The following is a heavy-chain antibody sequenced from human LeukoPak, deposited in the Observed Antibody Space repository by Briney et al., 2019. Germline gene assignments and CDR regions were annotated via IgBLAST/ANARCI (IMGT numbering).Heavy chain of an antibody. CDR2: MNPNSGNT. V-gene: IGHV1-8*01. Sequence: ASVKVSFKASGYTFTSYDINWVRQATGQGLEWMGWMNPNSGNTGYAQKFQGRVTMTRNTSISTAYMELSSLRSEDTAVYYCARAQGGYCSGGSCYSPVWFDPWGQGTLVTVSS. CDR3: ARAQGGYCSGGSCYSPVWFDP. D-gene: IGHD2-15*01. J-gene: IGHJ5*02. CDR1: GYTFTSYD.